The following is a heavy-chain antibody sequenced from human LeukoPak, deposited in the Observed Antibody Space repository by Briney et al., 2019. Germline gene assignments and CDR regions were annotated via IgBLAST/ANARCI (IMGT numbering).Heavy chain of an antibody. CDR1: GYTFTDYY. CDR3: ATGLRFLEWSSGNWFDP. CDR2: VDPEDGEA. J-gene: IGHJ5*02. Sequence: ASVKVSCKASGYTFTDYYMHWVQQAPGKGLEWMGRVDPEDGEAIYAEKFQGRVTITADTSTDTAYMELSGLRSEDTAVYYCATGLRFLEWSSGNWFDPWGQGTLVTVSS. V-gene: IGHV1-69-2*01. D-gene: IGHD3-3*01.